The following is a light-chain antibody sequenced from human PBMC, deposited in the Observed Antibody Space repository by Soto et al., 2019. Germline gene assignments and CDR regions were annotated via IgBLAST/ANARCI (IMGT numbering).Light chain of an antibody. V-gene: IGLV8-61*01. J-gene: IGLJ1*01. CDR2: STN. Sequence: QTVVTQEQSLSVSPGGTVTLTCGLSSXSVSTNYYPSWYQQTPGQAPRTLIYSTNTRSSGVPDRFSGSILGNKAALTITGAQADDDSDYYCMLYMGSGTYVFGIGTKVT. CDR1: SXSVSTNYY. CDR3: MLYMGSGTYV.